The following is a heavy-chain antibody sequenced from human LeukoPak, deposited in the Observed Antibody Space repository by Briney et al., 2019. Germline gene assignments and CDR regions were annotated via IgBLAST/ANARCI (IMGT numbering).Heavy chain of an antibody. J-gene: IGHJ4*02. V-gene: IGHV3-21*01. CDR3: ARPKMAVVTPLDY. Sequence: GGSLRLSCAASGFTFNRYGMSWVRQAPGKGLEWVSSISSSSSYVYYADSVKGRFTISRDTSKNTLYLQMNSLRAEDTALYYCARPKMAVVTPLDYWGQGTLVTVSS. D-gene: IGHD4-23*01. CDR1: GFTFNRYG. CDR2: ISSSSSYV.